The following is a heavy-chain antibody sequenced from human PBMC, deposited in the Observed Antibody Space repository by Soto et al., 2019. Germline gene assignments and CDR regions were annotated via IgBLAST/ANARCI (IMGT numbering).Heavy chain of an antibody. V-gene: IGHV3-23*01. J-gene: IGHJ3*02. D-gene: IGHD2-15*01. CDR2: ISGSGGST. CDR1: GFTFSSYA. CDR3: AKTLGGIVVVVAANDAFDI. Sequence: EVQLLESGGGLVQPGGSLRLSCAASGFTFSSYAMSWVRQAPGKGLEWVSAISGSGGSTYYADSVKGRFTISRDNSKNKLYLQMNSLRAEDTAVYYCAKTLGGIVVVVAANDAFDIWGQGTMVTVSS.